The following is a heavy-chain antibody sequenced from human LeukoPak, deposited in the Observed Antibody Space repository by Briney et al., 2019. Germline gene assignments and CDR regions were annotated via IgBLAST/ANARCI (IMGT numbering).Heavy chain of an antibody. D-gene: IGHD6-19*01. CDR1: GGSISSYY. CDR3: ARGGVAGLKHYSFDY. CDR2: IYYSGST. V-gene: IGHV4-59*01. Sequence: KPSETLSLTCTVSGGSISSYYWSWIRQPPGKGLEWIGYIYYSGSTNYNPSLKSRVTISVDTSKNQFSLKLSSVTAADTAVYYCARGGVAGLKHYSFDYWGQGTLVTVSS. J-gene: IGHJ4*02.